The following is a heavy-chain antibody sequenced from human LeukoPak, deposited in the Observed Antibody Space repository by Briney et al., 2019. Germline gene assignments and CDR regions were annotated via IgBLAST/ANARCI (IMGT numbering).Heavy chain of an antibody. V-gene: IGHV4-59*01. Sequence: SETLSLTCTASGGSISSYYWSWIRQPPGKGLEWIGYIYYSGSTNYNPSLKSRVTISVDTSKNQFSLKPSSVTAADTAVYYCARTEIEYCSSTSCYTPNFDYWGQGTLVTVSS. CDR3: ARTEIEYCSSTSCYTPNFDY. D-gene: IGHD2-2*02. J-gene: IGHJ4*02. CDR2: IYYSGST. CDR1: GGSISSYY.